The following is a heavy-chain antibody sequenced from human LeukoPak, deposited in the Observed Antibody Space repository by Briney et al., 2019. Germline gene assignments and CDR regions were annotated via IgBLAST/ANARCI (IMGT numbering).Heavy chain of an antibody. D-gene: IGHD3-16*02. CDR3: ARGDDYVWGSYPFNY. CDR2: IIDTGST. CDR1: GGSFSGYY. V-gene: IGHV4-34*12. J-gene: IGHJ4*02. Sequence: SETLSLTCAVHGGSFSGYYWTWIRQPPGKGLEWIGEIIDTGSTKYTSSLRSRVTISVDTSKNQFSLKLSSVTAADTAVYYCARGDDYVWGSYPFNYWGQGTLVTVSS.